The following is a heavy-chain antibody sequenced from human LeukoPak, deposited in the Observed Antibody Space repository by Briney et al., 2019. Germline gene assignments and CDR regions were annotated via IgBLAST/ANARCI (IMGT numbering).Heavy chain of an antibody. CDR3: ARDSSSWCFDY. D-gene: IGHD6-13*01. J-gene: IGHJ4*02. CDR2: ISSSSSTI. V-gene: IGHV3-48*04. CDR1: GFTFSSYS. Sequence: PGGSLRLSCAASGFTFSSYSMNWVRQAPGKGLEWVSYISSSSSTIYYADSVKGRFTISRDNAKNSLYLQMNSLRAEDTAVYYCARDSSSWCFDYWGQGTLVTVSS.